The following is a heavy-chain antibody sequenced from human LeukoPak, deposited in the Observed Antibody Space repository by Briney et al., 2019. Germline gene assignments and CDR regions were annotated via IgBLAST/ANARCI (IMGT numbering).Heavy chain of an antibody. D-gene: IGHD6-19*01. J-gene: IGHJ4*02. CDR3: ARAPTPIIAVAGSFDY. Sequence: SQTLSLTCAFSGDSVPNNSAAWNWIRQSPSRGLEWLGRTYYRSKWYNDYAVSVKSRITINPDTSKNQFSLQVNSVTPEDTAVYYCARAPTPIIAVAGSFDYWGQGTLVTVSS. CDR2: TYYRSKWYN. V-gene: IGHV6-1*01. CDR1: GDSVPNNSAA.